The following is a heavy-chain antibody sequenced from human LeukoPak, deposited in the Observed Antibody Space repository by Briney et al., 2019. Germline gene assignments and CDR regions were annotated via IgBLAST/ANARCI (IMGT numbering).Heavy chain of an antibody. Sequence: GGSLRLSCAASGFTFSSYAMSWVRQAPGKGLEWVSAISGSGGSTYYADSVKGRFTISRDNSKNTLYLQMNSLRAEDTAVYYCARSDASGYYYGYWGQGTLVTVSS. CDR3: ARSDASGYYYGY. V-gene: IGHV3-23*01. CDR1: GFTFSSYA. D-gene: IGHD3-22*01. CDR2: ISGSGGST. J-gene: IGHJ4*02.